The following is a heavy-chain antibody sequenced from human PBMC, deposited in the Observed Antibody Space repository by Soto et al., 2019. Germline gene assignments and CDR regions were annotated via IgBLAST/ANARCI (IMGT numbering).Heavy chain of an antibody. CDR2: ISAYNGNT. CDR1: GYTFTSYG. J-gene: IGHJ6*03. Sequence: GASVKVSCKASGYTFTSYGISCVRQAPGQGLEWMGWISAYNGNTNYAQKLQGRVTMTTDTSTSTAYMELRSLRSDDTAVYYCATSHCSSTSCYTRYYYYYYMDVWGKGTTVTVSS. CDR3: ATSHCSSTSCYTRYYYYYYMDV. V-gene: IGHV1-18*01. D-gene: IGHD2-2*02.